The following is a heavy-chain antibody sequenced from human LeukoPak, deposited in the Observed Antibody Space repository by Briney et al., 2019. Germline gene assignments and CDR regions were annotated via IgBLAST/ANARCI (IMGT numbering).Heavy chain of an antibody. CDR3: ARAYQYGSGSYYPYYFDY. Sequence: GGSLRLSCAASGFTFSRYWMNWVRQAPGKGLEWVANIKQDGSERYYEASVEGRFTISRDNAKNSLFLQMNSLRAEDTAVYYCARAYQYGSGSYYPYYFDYWGQGTLVTVSS. CDR2: IKQDGSER. J-gene: IGHJ4*02. D-gene: IGHD3-10*01. V-gene: IGHV3-7*01. CDR1: GFTFSRYW.